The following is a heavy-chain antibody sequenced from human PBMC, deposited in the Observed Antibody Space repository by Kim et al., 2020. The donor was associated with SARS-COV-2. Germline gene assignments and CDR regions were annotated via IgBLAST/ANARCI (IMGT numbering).Heavy chain of an antibody. J-gene: IGHJ4*02. CDR3: ARESSWVPVDY. CDR2: K. V-gene: IGHV3-7*03. Sequence: KFYVDSVKGRFTITRDNAKNSLYLQMNRLRAEDTAVYYCARESSWVPVDYWGQGTLVTVSS. D-gene: IGHD6-13*01.